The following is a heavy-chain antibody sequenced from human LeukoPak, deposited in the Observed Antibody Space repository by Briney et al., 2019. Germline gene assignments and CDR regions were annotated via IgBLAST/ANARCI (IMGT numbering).Heavy chain of an antibody. CDR3: ATKQWLAPPPDS. V-gene: IGHV3-74*01. J-gene: IGHJ4*02. CDR2: INTDGTVT. CDR1: GFTFSKYW. Sequence: GGSLRLSCAASGFTFSKYWMLWVRHAPGKGLESVSRINTDGTVTTFADSVKGRFTVSRDNADNTMFLQMNSVRDEDTAVYYCATKQWLAPPPDSWGQGTPVTVSS. D-gene: IGHD6-19*01.